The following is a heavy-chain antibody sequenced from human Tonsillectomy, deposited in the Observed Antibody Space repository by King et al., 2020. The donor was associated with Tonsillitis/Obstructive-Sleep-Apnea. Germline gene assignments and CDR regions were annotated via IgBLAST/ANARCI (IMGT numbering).Heavy chain of an antibody. CDR2: ISGSGTT. CDR1: GFTFSSYA. Sequence: VQLVESGGGLVQPGGSLRLSCAASGFTFSSYAMTWVRQAPGKGLEWVSAISGSGTTYYADSVKGRFTIFRDNSKNTLYLQMNSLGAEDTAVYYCARRYYYDSSGHLDQWGQGTLFTVSS. J-gene: IGHJ4*02. V-gene: IGHV3-23*04. CDR3: ARRYYYDSSGHLDQ. D-gene: IGHD3-22*01.